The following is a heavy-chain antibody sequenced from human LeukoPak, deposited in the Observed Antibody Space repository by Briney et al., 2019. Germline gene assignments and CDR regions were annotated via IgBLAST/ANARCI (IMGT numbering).Heavy chain of an antibody. D-gene: IGHD3-22*01. V-gene: IGHV4-38-2*02. CDR1: SYSISSDYY. CDR2: IHHSGST. J-gene: IGHJ4*02. CDR3: ARAQDFSDSSGPNYLDF. Sequence: SETLSLTCSVSSYSISSDYYWNWIRQSPGKGLEWIGSIHHSGSTYYNPSLKSRVTVSVHTSKNQFSLRLLSVTAADTAVYYCARAQDFSDSSGPNYLDFWGQGILVTVSS.